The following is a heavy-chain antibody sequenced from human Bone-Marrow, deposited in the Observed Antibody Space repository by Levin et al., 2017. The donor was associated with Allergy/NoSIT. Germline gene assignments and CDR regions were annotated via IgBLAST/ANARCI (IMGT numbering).Heavy chain of an antibody. V-gene: IGHV1-69*13. CDR1: GGTFSSYA. Sequence: GASVKVSCKASGGTFSSYAISWVRQAPGQGLEWMGGIIPIFGTANYAQKFQGRVTITADESTSTAYMELSSLRSEDTAVYYCARDQVMRGVRYFDYWGQGTLVTVSS. CDR2: IIPIFGTA. CDR3: ARDQVMRGVRYFDY. D-gene: IGHD2-21*01. J-gene: IGHJ4*02.